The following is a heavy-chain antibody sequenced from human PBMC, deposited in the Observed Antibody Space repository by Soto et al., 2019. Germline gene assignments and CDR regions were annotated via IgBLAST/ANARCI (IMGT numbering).Heavy chain of an antibody. CDR3: ARDAGYCSSTSCTMGY. CDR1: GYTFTSYG. CDR2: ISAYNGNT. Sequence: ASVKVSCKASGYTFTSYGISWVRQAPGQGLEWMGWISAYNGNTNYAQKLQGRVTMTTDTSTSTAYMELRSLRSDDTAVYYCARDAGYCSSTSCTMGYWGQGTLVTVSS. J-gene: IGHJ4*02. V-gene: IGHV1-18*01. D-gene: IGHD2-2*01.